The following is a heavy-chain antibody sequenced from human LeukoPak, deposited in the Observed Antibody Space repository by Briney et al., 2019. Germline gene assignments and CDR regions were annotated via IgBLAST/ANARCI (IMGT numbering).Heavy chain of an antibody. Sequence: GRSLRLSCSASGFTFSYYGMHRLRQAPGRRLGWVALIWYDGSNNYYADSVKGRFTISRDNSKNTLYLQMNSLRAEDTAVYYCAKNHYYDSSGLDAFDIWGQGTLVTISS. CDR1: GFTFSYYG. CDR3: AKNHYYDSSGLDAFDI. J-gene: IGHJ3*02. V-gene: IGHV3-33*06. CDR2: IWYDGSNN. D-gene: IGHD3-22*01.